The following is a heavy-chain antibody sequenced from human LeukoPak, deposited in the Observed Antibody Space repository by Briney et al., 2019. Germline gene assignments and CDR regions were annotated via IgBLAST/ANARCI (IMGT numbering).Heavy chain of an antibody. V-gene: IGHV3-7*01. CDR2: IKQDGSEK. Sequence: GGSLRLSCAASGFTFSSYWMSWVRQAPGKGLEWVANIKQDGSEKYYVDSVKGRFTISRDNAKNSLYLQMNSLRAEDPAGYYCGRVKVAAPHCFGTWGQGTLVTVSS. CDR3: GRVKVAAPHCFGT. D-gene: IGHD6-19*01. CDR1: GFTFSSYW. J-gene: IGHJ5*02.